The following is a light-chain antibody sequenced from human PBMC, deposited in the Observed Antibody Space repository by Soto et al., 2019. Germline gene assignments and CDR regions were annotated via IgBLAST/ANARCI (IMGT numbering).Light chain of an antibody. V-gene: IGKV3-15*01. CDR2: GAS. CDR1: QGIGIT. J-gene: IGKJ4*01. CDR3: QRYNDWPLT. Sequence: IVMTQSPATLSVSPGERVTLSCRASQGIGITLAWYQQKPGQTPRLLIYGASTRATGIPARFSGSGSGTEFTLTINSLLSEDSAVYYCQRYNDWPLTFGGGTKVEIK.